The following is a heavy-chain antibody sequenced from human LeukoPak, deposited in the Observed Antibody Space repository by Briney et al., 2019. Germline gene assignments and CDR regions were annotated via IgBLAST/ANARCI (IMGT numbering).Heavy chain of an antibody. CDR3: ARVRRAAAGIDY. J-gene: IGHJ4*02. V-gene: IGHV1-8*01. Sequence: GASVKVSCKASGYTFTSYDINWVRQATGQGLEWMGWMDPNSGNTGYAQKFQGRVTMTRNTSISTAYMELSSLRSEDTAVYYCARVRRAAAGIDYWGQGTLVTVSS. CDR2: MDPNSGNT. CDR1: GYTFTSYD. D-gene: IGHD6-13*01.